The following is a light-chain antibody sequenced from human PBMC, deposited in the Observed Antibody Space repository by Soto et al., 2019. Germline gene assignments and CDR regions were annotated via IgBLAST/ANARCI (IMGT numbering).Light chain of an antibody. CDR1: NSDVGSYSL. CDR2: EVS. J-gene: IGLJ3*02. Sequence: QSVLTQPASVSGSPGQSITISCTGTNSDVGSYSLVSWYQQHPGKAPKLMIYEVSQRPSGVSNRFSGSKSDNTASLTISGLQAEDEADYYCCSYTGSGVVFGGGTKVTVL. CDR3: CSYTGSGVV. V-gene: IGLV2-23*02.